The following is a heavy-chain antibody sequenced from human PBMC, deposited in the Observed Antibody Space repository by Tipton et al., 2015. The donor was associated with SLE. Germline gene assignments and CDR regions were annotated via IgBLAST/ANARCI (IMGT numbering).Heavy chain of an antibody. D-gene: IGHD1-26*01. CDR1: GVSLRTHY. Sequence: TLSLTCSVSGVSLRTHYWSWIRQSPGKGLEWIVYTYNNDRTKYNPSLQSRVTVSVDTSGNPLSLKLTSVTAADTAVYYCARFHLKSYYEFDSWGQGTLVTVSS. CDR2: TYNNDRT. CDR3: ARFHLKSYYEFDS. V-gene: IGHV4-59*11. J-gene: IGHJ5*01.